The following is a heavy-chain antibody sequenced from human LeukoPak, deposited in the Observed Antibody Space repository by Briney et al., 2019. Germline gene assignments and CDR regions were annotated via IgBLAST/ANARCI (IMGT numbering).Heavy chain of an antibody. Sequence: GGSLRLSCAASGFTFSNDAMRWVRQAPGQGLEWVSSITSSGDTTYYTDSVRGRFTISRDNSKNTLYLQMHSLRAEDTALYYCADSNYWYPVDYWGQGTLVTVSS. CDR1: GFTFSNDA. V-gene: IGHV3-23*01. CDR3: ADSNYWYPVDY. D-gene: IGHD4-11*01. J-gene: IGHJ4*02. CDR2: ITSSGDTT.